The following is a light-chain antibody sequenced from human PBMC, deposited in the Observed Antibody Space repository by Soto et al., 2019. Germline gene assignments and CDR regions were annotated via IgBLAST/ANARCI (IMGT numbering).Light chain of an antibody. CDR2: DAS. Sequence: DIQMTQSPSTLSASVGDGVTITCRASQNISVWLAWYQQRPGKAPKFLIYDASSLETGVPSRFSGSGSGTEFTVTFLCLQPDQFASYDCQHYDISSPSSGKGNKLEIK. CDR1: QNISVW. V-gene: IGKV1-5*01. CDR3: QHYDISSPS. J-gene: IGKJ2*01.